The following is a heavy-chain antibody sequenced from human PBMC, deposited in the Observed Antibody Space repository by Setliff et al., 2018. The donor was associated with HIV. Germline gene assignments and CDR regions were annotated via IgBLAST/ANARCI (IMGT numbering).Heavy chain of an antibody. Sequence: GASVKVSCKASGYTFNRYDINWVRQATGQGLEWMGWMNPNSGNTGYAQKFQGRVTTTRNTSISTAYMELSSLRSEDTAVYYCARGPLVLPVYGSGSYEIDYWGQGTLVTVSS. CDR2: MNPNSGNT. V-gene: IGHV1-8*01. CDR1: GYTFNRYD. D-gene: IGHD3-10*01. CDR3: ARGPLVLPVYGSGSYEIDY. J-gene: IGHJ4*02.